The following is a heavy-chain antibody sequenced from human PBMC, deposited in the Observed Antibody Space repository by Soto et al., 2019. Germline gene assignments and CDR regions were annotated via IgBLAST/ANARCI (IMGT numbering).Heavy chain of an antibody. CDR2: IYYSGST. D-gene: IGHD1-26*01. Sequence: SETLSLTCTVSGGSISSSSYYWGWLRQPPGKGLEWIGSIYYSGSTYYNPSLKSRVTISVDTSKNQFSLKLSSVTAADTAVYYCASRDLWELASFDYWGQGTLVTVSS. V-gene: IGHV4-39*01. CDR3: ASRDLWELASFDY. CDR1: GGSISSSSYY. J-gene: IGHJ4*02.